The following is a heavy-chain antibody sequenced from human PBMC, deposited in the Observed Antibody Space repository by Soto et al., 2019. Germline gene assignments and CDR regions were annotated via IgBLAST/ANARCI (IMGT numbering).Heavy chain of an antibody. J-gene: IGHJ4*02. CDR2: IHTSGST. V-gene: IGHV4-4*07. CDR3: ASIDIEAGGWYHIDYFDY. CDR1: GGSISSYY. D-gene: IGHD6-19*01. Sequence: PSETLSLTCTVSGGSISSYYWSWIRQPAGKGLEWIGRIHTSGSTNYNPSLKSRVTMSVDTSKNQFSLKLSSVTAADTAVYYCASIDIEAGGWYHIDYFDYWGQGTLVTVSS.